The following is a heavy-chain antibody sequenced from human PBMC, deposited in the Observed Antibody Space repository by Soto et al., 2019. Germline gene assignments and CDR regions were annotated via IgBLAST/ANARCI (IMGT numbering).Heavy chain of an antibody. CDR2: IYYSGST. J-gene: IGHJ4*02. V-gene: IGHV4-31*11. Sequence: SDTVSLTCAVSGGSLSSGGYYWSWIRQHPGKGLEWIGYIYYSGSTYYNPSLKSRVTISVDTSKNQFSLKLSSVTAADTAVYYCARDPLYGDPCVWGQGTLVTVSS. CDR3: ARDPLYGDPCV. D-gene: IGHD4-17*01. CDR1: GGSLSSGGYY.